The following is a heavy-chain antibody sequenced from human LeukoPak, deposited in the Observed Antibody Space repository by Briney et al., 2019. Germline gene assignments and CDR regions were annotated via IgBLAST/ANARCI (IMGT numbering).Heavy chain of an antibody. J-gene: IGHJ4*02. Sequence: PGGSLRLSCAASGFTFSIYWVHWVRQAPGKGLVWVSSINSDGSSTSYADSVKGRFTISRDNAKNTLYQQMNTLRAEDTAVYYCASLDYWGQGTPVTVSS. CDR1: GFTFSIYW. V-gene: IGHV3-74*01. CDR3: ASLDY. CDR2: INSDGSST.